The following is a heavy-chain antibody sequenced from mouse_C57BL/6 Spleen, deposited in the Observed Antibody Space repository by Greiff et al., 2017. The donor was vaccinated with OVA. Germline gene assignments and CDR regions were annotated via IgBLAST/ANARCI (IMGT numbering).Heavy chain of an antibody. Sequence: QVQLQQSGAELVKPGASVKLSCKASGYTFTEYTIHWVKQRSGQGLEWIGWFYPGSGSIKYNEKFKDKATLTAEKSSSPAYMEHSRRTSEDSAVYFYGRHEVGSVPPFDYWGQGTTLTVSS. D-gene: IGHD3-2*02. J-gene: IGHJ2*01. CDR2: FYPGSGSI. CDR3: GRHEVGSVPPFDY. V-gene: IGHV1-62-2*01. CDR1: GYTFTEYT.